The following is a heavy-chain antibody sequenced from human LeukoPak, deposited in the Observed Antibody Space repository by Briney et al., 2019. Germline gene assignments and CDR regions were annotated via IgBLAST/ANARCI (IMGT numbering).Heavy chain of an antibody. D-gene: IGHD1-26*01. CDR2: ISAYNGNT. Sequence: ASVKVSCKASGYTFTSYGISWVRQAPGQGLEWMGWISAYNGNTNYAQKLQGRVTMTTDTSTSTAYMELRSLRSDDTAVYYCARGGTIVGATPGAFDIWGQGTMVTVSS. CDR1: GYTFTSYG. V-gene: IGHV1-18*01. J-gene: IGHJ3*02. CDR3: ARGGTIVGATPGAFDI.